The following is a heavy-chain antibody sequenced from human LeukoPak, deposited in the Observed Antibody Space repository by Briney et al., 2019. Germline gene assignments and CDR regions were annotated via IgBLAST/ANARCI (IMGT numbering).Heavy chain of an antibody. CDR3: ASRPRNCGGDCYSRSDY. CDR1: GFTLSSYA. J-gene: IGHJ4*02. D-gene: IGHD2-21*02. CDR2: ISGSGGST. Sequence: GGSLRLSCAASGFTLSSYAMSWVRQAPGKGLEWVSAISGSGGSTYYADSVKGRFTISRDNSKNTLYLQMNSLRAEDTAVYYCASRPRNCGGDCYSRSDYWGQGTLVTVSS. V-gene: IGHV3-23*01.